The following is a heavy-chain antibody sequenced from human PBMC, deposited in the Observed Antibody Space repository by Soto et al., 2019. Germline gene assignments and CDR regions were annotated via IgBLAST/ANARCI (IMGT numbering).Heavy chain of an antibody. Sequence: GGSLRLSCAVSGFPFSSHAMSWVRKATGKGLECVSSITGSSDSTYYADSVKGRFTISRDKSKSTLYLQMNSLRAEDTAVYYCAKDLQFSGWLSAQTFDYWGQGTQVTVSS. CDR2: ITGSSDST. J-gene: IGHJ4*02. CDR1: GFPFSSHA. CDR3: AKDLQFSGWLSAQTFDY. D-gene: IGHD6-19*01. V-gene: IGHV3-23*01.